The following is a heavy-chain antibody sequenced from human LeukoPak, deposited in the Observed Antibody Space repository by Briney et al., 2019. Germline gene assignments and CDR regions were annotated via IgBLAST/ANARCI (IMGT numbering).Heavy chain of an antibody. V-gene: IGHV3-48*02. CDR1: GFTLSGYS. Sequence: PGGSLRLSCAASGFTLSGYSMNWVRQAPGRGLEWVSYISLSSSTIYYADSVKGRFTISRDNAKNSLYLQMNSLRDEDTAVYYCAGYYYDSSAQGSYYYGMDVWGQGTTVTVSS. CDR3: AGYYYDSSAQGSYYYGMDV. D-gene: IGHD3-22*01. CDR2: ISLSSSTI. J-gene: IGHJ6*02.